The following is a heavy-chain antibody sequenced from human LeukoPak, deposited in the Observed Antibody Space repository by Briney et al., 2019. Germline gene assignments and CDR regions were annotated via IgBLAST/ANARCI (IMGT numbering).Heavy chain of an antibody. CDR1: TFTVSSNY. CDR3: ASTPELAY. V-gene: IGHV3-53*01. Sequence: QPGGSLRLSCAASTFTVSSNYMSWVRQAPGKGREWVSIIYSGGSTYYADSVKGRFTISRDNSKNQLYLQIHSLRAEYTAMYYCASTPELAYWGQGTLVSVSS. D-gene: IGHD1-26*01. CDR2: IYSGGST. J-gene: IGHJ4*02.